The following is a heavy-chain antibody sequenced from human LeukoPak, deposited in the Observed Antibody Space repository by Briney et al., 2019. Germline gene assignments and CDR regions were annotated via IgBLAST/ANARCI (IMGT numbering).Heavy chain of an antibody. CDR2: IIPIFGTA. CDR1: GGTFSSYA. Sequence: ASVNVSCKASGGTFSSYAISWVRQAPGQGLEWMGGIIPIFGTANYAQKFQGRVTITADESTSTAYMELSSLRSEDTAVYYCARVLTRSRGSSWYDGGFDPRGQGTLVTVSS. J-gene: IGHJ5*02. V-gene: IGHV1-69*13. CDR3: ARVLTRSRGSSWYDGGFDP. D-gene: IGHD6-13*01.